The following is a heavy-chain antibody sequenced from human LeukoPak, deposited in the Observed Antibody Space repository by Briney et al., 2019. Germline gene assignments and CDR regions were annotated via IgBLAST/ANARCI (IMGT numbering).Heavy chain of an antibody. Sequence: PSETLSLTCAVYGGSFSGYYWSWIRQPPGKGLEWIGEITHTGSTNYNPSLKSRVTITVETSKNQFSLKLSSVTDADTAVYYCARVLLAAAGTDYFDYWGQGTLVTVSS. CDR2: ITHTGST. D-gene: IGHD6-13*01. J-gene: IGHJ4*02. CDR3: ARVLLAAAGTDYFDY. CDR1: GGSFSGYY. V-gene: IGHV4-34*01.